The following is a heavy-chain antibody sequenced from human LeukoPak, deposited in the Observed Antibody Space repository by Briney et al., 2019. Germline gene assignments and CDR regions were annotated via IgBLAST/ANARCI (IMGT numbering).Heavy chain of an antibody. D-gene: IGHD3-22*01. CDR2: IIPIFGTA. J-gene: IGHJ3*02. CDR3: ARDPEYYYDSSGPGAFDI. CDR1: GGTFSSYA. Sequence: ASVKVSCKASGGTFSSYAISWVRQAPGLGLEWMGGIIPIFGTANYAQKFQGRVTITTDESTSTAYMELSSLRSEDTAVYYCARDPEYYYDSSGPGAFDIWGQGTMVTVSS. V-gene: IGHV1-69*05.